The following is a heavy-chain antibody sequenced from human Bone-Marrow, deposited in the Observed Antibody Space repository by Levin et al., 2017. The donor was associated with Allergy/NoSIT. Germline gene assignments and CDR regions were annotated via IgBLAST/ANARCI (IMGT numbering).Heavy chain of an antibody. D-gene: IGHD2-15*01. CDR2: IKPDGREK. V-gene: IGHV3-7*03. CDR1: GFALGSYW. CDR3: ARDTSPWVAPIAYDDFDI. Sequence: GESLKISCAASGFALGSYWMTWLRQVPGKGLEWVANIKPDGREKSYLDSVKGRFTVSRDNARNSVYLQMDSLRAEDTALYYCARDTSPWVAPIAYDDFDIWGQGTMVTVS. J-gene: IGHJ3*02.